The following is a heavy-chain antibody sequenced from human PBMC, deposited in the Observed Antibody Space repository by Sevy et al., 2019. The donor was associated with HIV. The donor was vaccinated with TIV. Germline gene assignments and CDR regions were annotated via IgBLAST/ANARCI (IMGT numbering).Heavy chain of an antibody. CDR2: INHSGST. CDR3: AVGCSSTSCYSDYYYYGMDV. D-gene: IGHD2-2*01. CDR1: GGSFSGYY. J-gene: IGHJ6*02. Sequence: SETLSLTCAVYGGSFSGYYWSWIRQPPGKGLEWIGEINHSGSTNYNPSLKSRVTISVDTSKNQFSLKLSSVTAADTAVYYWAVGCSSTSCYSDYYYYGMDVWGQGTTVTVSS. V-gene: IGHV4-34*01.